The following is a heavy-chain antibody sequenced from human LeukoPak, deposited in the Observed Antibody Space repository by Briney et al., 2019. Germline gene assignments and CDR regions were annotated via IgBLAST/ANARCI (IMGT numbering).Heavy chain of an antibody. CDR3: ARGKSGSYGTKGY. D-gene: IGHD1-26*01. J-gene: IGHJ4*02. Sequence: GGSLRLSCAASGFTFSSHGMSWVRQAPGKGLEWVSTISGSGDNTYYADSVKGRFTISRDNSKNTLYLQMNSLRVEDTAVYYCARGKSGSYGTKGYWGQGTLVTVSS. V-gene: IGHV3-23*01. CDR2: ISGSGDNT. CDR1: GFTFSSHG.